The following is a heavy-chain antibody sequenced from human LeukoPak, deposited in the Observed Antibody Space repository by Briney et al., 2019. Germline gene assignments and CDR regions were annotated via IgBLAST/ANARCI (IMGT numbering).Heavy chain of an antibody. CDR3: AGGTGYYQGAFDI. CDR2: ISGSGGST. CDR1: GFTFSSYA. Sequence: PGGSLRLSCAASGFTFSSYAMSWVRQAPGKGLEWVSAISGSGGSTYYADSVKGRFTISRDNSKNTLYLQMNSLRAEDTAVYYCAGGTGYYQGAFDIWGQGTMVTVSS. V-gene: IGHV3-23*01. D-gene: IGHD3-9*01. J-gene: IGHJ3*02.